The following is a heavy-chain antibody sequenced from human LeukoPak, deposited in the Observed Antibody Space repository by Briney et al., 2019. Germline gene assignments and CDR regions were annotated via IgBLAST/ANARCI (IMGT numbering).Heavy chain of an antibody. J-gene: IGHJ4*02. CDR2: IYYSGST. Sequence: SETLSLTCTVSGGSISSYYWSWIRQPPGKGLEWIGYIYYSGSTNYNPSLKSRVTISVDTSKNQFSLKLSSVTAADTAVYYCARDVSRDDWETIDYWGQGSLVTVSS. D-gene: IGHD2-21*02. V-gene: IGHV4-59*12. CDR3: ARDVSRDDWETIDY. CDR1: GGSISSYY.